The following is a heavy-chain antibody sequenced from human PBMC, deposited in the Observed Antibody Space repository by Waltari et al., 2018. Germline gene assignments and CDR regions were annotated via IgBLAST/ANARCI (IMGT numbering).Heavy chain of an antibody. J-gene: IGHJ4*02. CDR1: GDTFTAYY. Sequence: QVQLVQSGAEWKRPGAAVTVAGTARGDTFTAYYVHWGRQAPGQGLEWVGRFNPKSGGTYYTQKYQGRVTMTRDTSVNTAYMELSSLTSDDTAVFYCARAGSERDFAYWGQGTLVTVSS. CDR3: ARAGSERDFAY. D-gene: IGHD3-10*01. V-gene: IGHV1-2*06. CDR2: FNPKSGGT.